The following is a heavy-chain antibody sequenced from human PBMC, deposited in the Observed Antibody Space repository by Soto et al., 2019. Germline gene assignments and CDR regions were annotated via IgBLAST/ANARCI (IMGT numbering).Heavy chain of an antibody. D-gene: IGHD1-26*01. CDR1: GFTFSGYS. Sequence: GGSLRFSCAASGFTFSGYSMNWVRQAPGKGLEWVSYISSLSSPRYYAESVEGRFIISRDNAKNSLYLQMNSLRDEDTAVYFCAREDILGARSFDYWGPGALVTVSS. J-gene: IGHJ4*02. V-gene: IGHV3-48*02. CDR3: AREDILGARSFDY. CDR2: ISSLSSPR.